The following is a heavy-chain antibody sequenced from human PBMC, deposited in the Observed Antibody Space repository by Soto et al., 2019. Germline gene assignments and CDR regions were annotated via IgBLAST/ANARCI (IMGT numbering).Heavy chain of an antibody. J-gene: IGHJ6*02. V-gene: IGHV4-34*01. CDR1: GDSLRGQS. CDR3: AREDSHGWLGESLDV. CDR2: LDQSGVT. Sequence: SETLSLTCAVVGDSLRGQSWNWIRQSPGKGLERIVELDQSGVTNYNPSLKSRAIISDDTSKNQFSLTLTSVTAADTAVYYCAREDSHGWLGESLDVWGQGTTVTAP. D-gene: IGHD6-19*01.